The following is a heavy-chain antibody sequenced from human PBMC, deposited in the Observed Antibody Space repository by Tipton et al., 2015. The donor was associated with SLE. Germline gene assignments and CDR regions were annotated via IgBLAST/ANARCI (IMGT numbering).Heavy chain of an antibody. CDR1: GYTFTSYG. D-gene: IGHD2-2*01. V-gene: IGHV1-18*01. Sequence: QSGAEVKKPGASVKVSCKASGYTFTSYGISWVRQAPGQGLEWMGWISAYNGNTNYAQKLQGRVTMTTDISTSTAYMELRSLRSDDTAVYYCASQGYCSSTSCPIGYFQHWGQGTLVTVSS. CDR3: ASQGYCSSTSCPIGYFQH. J-gene: IGHJ1*01. CDR2: ISAYNGNT.